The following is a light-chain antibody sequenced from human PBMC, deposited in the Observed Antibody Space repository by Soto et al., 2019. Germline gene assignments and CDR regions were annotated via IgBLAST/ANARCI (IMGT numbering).Light chain of an antibody. J-gene: IGLJ3*02. CDR2: NNY. CDR3: AAWDNSLSAWL. V-gene: IGLV1-44*01. Sequence: QSVLTQPPSASGTPGQRVVISCSGGSSNVGTNPVSWYQQLPETAPTLLIYNNYQRHSGVPDRFSGSRSATSASLAISGLQSDDEADYYCAAWDNSLSAWLFGGGTKVTVL. CDR1: SSNVGTNP.